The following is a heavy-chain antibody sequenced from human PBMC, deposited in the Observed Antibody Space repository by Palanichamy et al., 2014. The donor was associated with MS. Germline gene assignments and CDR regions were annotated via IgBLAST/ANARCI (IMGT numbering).Heavy chain of an antibody. Sequence: QVQLMQSGAEVKKPGASVKVSCKASGGTFSRYVITWVRQAPGQGLEWMGDIIPIYGSANYAQRLQGRVTITADETTSTVYMEMKNLRSEDTAVYYCAAGNYGSGSFTYGMDVWGQGTTVTV. J-gene: IGHJ6*02. V-gene: IGHV1-69*01. D-gene: IGHD3-10*01. CDR2: IIPIYGSA. CDR1: GGTFSRYV. CDR3: AAGNYGSGSFTYGMDV.